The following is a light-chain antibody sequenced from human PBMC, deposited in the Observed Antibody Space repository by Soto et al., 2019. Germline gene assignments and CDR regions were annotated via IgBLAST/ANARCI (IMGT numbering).Light chain of an antibody. J-gene: IGKJ3*01. Sequence: EIVMTQSPATLSVSPGERATLSCRASQSVSSNLAWYQQKPGQAPRLLIYGASTRATGIPARFSGSGSGTEFTLTISSLQSEDFAVYYCQQYNNWPFFGPGTKVAIK. V-gene: IGKV3-15*01. CDR1: QSVSSN. CDR2: GAS. CDR3: QQYNNWPF.